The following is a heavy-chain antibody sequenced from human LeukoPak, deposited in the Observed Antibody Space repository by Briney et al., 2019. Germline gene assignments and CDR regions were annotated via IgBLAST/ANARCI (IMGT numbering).Heavy chain of an antibody. CDR1: GFTFSSYA. V-gene: IGHV3-23*01. CDR3: AKTRGYCSGGSCYSDY. D-gene: IGHD2-15*01. Sequence: QSGGSLRLSCAASGFTFSSYAMTWIRQAPGKGLEWVSGISGNGDNTYYADSVKGRVTISRDNSKNTVYLQMSSLRVEDTAVYYCAKTRGYCSGGSCYSDYWGLGTLVTVSS. CDR2: ISGNGDNT. J-gene: IGHJ4*02.